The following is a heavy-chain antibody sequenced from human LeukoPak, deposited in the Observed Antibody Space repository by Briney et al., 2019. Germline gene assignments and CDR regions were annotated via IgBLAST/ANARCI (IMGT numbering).Heavy chain of an antibody. CDR1: GFSFTSYG. Sequence: GGSLRLSCAASGFSFTSYGMHWVRQAPGKGLEWVAVIWHHGGNENYADSVKGRFTISRDTSKNTLYLQMNSLRAEDTAMYYCARDVDTTSHLNWFDPWGQGTLVTVSS. CDR3: ARDVDTTSHLNWFDP. D-gene: IGHD2/OR15-2a*01. J-gene: IGHJ5*02. CDR2: IWHHGGNE. V-gene: IGHV3-33*01.